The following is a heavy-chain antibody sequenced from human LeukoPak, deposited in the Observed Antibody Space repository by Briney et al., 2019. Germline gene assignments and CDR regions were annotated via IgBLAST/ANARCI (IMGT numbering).Heavy chain of an antibody. CDR2: ISESGGST. J-gene: IGHJ4*02. CDR3: ATYARAGSGYFDY. V-gene: IGHV3-23*01. CDR1: GFTFSSYP. Sequence: GGSLRLSCAASGFTFSSYPMSWVRQAPGKGLEWVSAISESGGSTYYADSVKGRFTISRDNSKNTLYLQMNSLRAEDTAVYYCATYARAGSGYFDYWGQGTLVTVSS. D-gene: IGHD3-22*01.